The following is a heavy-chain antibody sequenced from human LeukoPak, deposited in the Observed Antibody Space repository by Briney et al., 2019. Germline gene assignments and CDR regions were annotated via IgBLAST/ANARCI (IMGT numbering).Heavy chain of an antibody. D-gene: IGHD3-22*01. CDR3: TTTYHYDSSGYSSYY. Sequence: PGGSLRLSCAASGFTFSSYAMSWVRQAPGKGLEWVSAISGSGGSTYYADSVKGRFTISRDNSKNTLYLQMNSLKTEDTALYYCTTTYHYDSSGYSSYYWGQGTLVTVSS. J-gene: IGHJ4*02. V-gene: IGHV3-23*01. CDR2: ISGSGGST. CDR1: GFTFSSYA.